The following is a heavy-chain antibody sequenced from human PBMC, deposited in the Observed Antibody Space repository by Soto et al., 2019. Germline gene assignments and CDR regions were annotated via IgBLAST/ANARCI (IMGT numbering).Heavy chain of an antibody. J-gene: IGHJ4*02. D-gene: IGHD1-26*01. V-gene: IGHV4-30-4*01. CDR1: CGSNSSGDNY. Sequence: SETLSLTCTVSCGSNSSGDNYWRWLRQPPGNGLEWIGYIYYSGSTYYNPSLKSRVTISVDTSKNQFSLKLSSVTAADTAVYYCDRLGSYYPDDLDQGTPVTVSS. CDR2: IYYSGST. CDR3: DRLGSYYPDD.